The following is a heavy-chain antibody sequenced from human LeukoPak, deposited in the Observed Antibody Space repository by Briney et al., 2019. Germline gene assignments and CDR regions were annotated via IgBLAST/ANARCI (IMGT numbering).Heavy chain of an antibody. CDR2: IYYSGST. D-gene: IGHD3-10*01. V-gene: IGHV4-59*01. Sequence: SETLSLTCTVSGGSISSYYWSRIRQPPGKGLEWIGYIYYSGSTNYNPSLKSRVTISVDTSKNQFSLKLSSVTAADAAVYYCASLRDTMVRGVFDYWGQGTLVTVSS. CDR1: GGSISSYY. CDR3: ASLRDTMVRGVFDY. J-gene: IGHJ4*02.